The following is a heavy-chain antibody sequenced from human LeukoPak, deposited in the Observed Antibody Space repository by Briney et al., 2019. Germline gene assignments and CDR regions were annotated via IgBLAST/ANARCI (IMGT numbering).Heavy chain of an antibody. J-gene: IGHJ3*02. CDR2: IYPGDSDT. CDR3: ATSPLLAYCGGDCYSGAFDI. Sequence: GESLKISCKGSGYSFTSYRIGWVRQMPGKGLEWMGIIYPGDSDTRYSPSFQGQVTISADKSISTAYLQWSSLKASDTAMYYCATSPLLAYCGGDCYSGAFDIWGQGTMVTVSS. CDR1: GYSFTSYR. V-gene: IGHV5-51*01. D-gene: IGHD2-21*01.